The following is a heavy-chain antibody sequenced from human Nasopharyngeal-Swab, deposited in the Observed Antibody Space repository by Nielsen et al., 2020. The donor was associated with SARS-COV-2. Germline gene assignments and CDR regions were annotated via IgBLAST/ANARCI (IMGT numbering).Heavy chain of an antibody. CDR2: LGDKDHIYAT. Sequence: GGSLRLSCAASGFIFSASAIHWVRQASGKGLEWVGRLGDKDHIYATPYGATVQGRFTISRDDSKNTAFLQMDSLKTEDTALYYCTTDFYFDYWGQGTLVTVSS. CDR1: GFIFSASA. CDR3: TTDFYFDY. J-gene: IGHJ4*02. V-gene: IGHV3-73*01.